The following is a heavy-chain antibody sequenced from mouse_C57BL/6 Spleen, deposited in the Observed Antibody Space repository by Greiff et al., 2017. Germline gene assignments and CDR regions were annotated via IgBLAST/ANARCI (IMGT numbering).Heavy chain of an antibody. V-gene: IGHV3-6*01. CDR1: GYSITSGYY. CDR3: ARDSNYDYAMDY. CDR2: ISYDGSN. Sequence: VQLKQSGPGLVKPSQSLSLTCSVTGYSITSGYYWNWIRQFPGNKLEWMGYISYDGSNNYNPSLKNRISITRDTSKNQFFLKLNSVTTEDTATYYCARDSNYDYAMDYWGQGTSVTVSS. D-gene: IGHD2-5*01. J-gene: IGHJ4*01.